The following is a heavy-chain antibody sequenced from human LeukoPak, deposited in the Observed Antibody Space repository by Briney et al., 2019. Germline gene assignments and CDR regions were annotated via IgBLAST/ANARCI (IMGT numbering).Heavy chain of an antibody. CDR1: GFTFSSYE. J-gene: IGHJ6*02. CDR3: ASGDDPGRYYYGMDV. CDR2: ISSSGSTI. V-gene: IGHV3-48*03. D-gene: IGHD3-10*01. Sequence: PGGSLRLSCAASGFTFSSYEMNWVRQAPGKGLEWVSYISSSGSTIYYADSVKGGFTISRDNAKNSLYLQMNSLRAEDTAVYYCASGDDPGRYYYGMDVWGQGTTVTVSS.